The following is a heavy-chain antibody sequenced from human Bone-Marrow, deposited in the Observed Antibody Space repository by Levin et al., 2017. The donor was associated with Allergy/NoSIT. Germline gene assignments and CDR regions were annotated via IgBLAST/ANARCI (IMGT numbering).Heavy chain of an antibody. CDR3: AREVSSYYSSGSYYLDY. J-gene: IGHJ4*02. CDR2: IWSDGSND. Sequence: GGSLRLSCAASGFSFSDYGMHWVRQAPGKGLEWVSVIWSDGSNDYYGDSVKGRFTISRDNAKNTVYLQMNSLRAEDTALYYCAREVSSYYSSGSYYLDYWGQGTLVTVSS. D-gene: IGHD3-10*01. CDR1: GFSFSDYG. V-gene: IGHV3-33*01.